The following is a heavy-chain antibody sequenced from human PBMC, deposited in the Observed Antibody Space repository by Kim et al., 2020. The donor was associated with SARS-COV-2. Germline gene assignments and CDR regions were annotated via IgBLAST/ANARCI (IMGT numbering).Heavy chain of an antibody. J-gene: IGHJ4*02. CDR3: ARAQYFYGSSYGLYFDY. V-gene: IGHV3-7*01. Sequence: GGSLRLSCAASGFTFSSYWMSWVRQALGKGLEWVATINQDGCETYYVDSVKGRFIISRDNAKNSLYLQMNSLRAEDTAVYYCARAQYFYGSSYGLYFDYWGQGALCTVSS. CDR2: INQDGCET. CDR1: GFTFSSYW. D-gene: IGHD3-9*01.